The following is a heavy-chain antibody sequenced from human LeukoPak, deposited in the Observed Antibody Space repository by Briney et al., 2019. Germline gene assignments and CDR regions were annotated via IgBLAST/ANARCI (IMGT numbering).Heavy chain of an antibody. CDR1: GGTFSSYA. D-gene: IGHD1-26*01. J-gene: IGHJ3*02. V-gene: IGHV1-69*04. Sequence: ASVKVSCTASGGTFSSYAISWVRQAPGQGLEWMGRIIPILGIANYAQKFQGRVTITADKSTSTAYMELSSLRSEDTAVYYCARGRGLSENAFDIWGQGTMVTVSS. CDR2: IIPILGIA. CDR3: ARGRGLSENAFDI.